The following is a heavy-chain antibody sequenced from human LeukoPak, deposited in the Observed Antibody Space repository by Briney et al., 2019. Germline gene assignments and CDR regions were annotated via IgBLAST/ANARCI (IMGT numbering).Heavy chain of an antibody. V-gene: IGHV3-15*01. CDR1: GFPFTDVW. J-gene: IGHJ4*02. CDR3: IAERGSYYDY. CDR2: IKSKAAGETT. Sequence: GGSVTHLRAASGFPFTDVWESWVRQAPGRGLEWVGRIKSKAAGETTDYPGSVKGRFTISRDDSKNPVYLQMNSLKTEDTAVYYCIAERGSYYDYWGQGTLVTVSS. D-gene: IGHD1-26*01.